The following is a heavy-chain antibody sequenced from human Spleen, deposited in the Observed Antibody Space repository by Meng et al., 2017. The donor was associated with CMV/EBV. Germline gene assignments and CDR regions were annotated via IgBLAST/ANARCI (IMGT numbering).Heavy chain of an antibody. D-gene: IGHD1-26*01. CDR2: INPNTGGT. CDR1: GYTFTGYY. Sequence: ASVKVSCKASGYTFTGYYIHWVRQAPGQGLEWMGWINPNTGGTNFAQKFQGRVTMTRDTSISTAYMELSRLRSDDTAVYYCARVQSGSYFSDFDYWGQGTLVTVSS. CDR3: ARVQSGSYFSDFDY. V-gene: IGHV1-2*02. J-gene: IGHJ4*02.